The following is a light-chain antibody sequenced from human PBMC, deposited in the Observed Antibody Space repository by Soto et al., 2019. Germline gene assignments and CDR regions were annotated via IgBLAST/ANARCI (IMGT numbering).Light chain of an antibody. Sequence: EIVLTQSPGTLSLSPGERATLSCRASQTVTNNFLAWYQEKPGRGPRLLIYGASNRATGIPDRFSGSGSGTDFTLTISRLEPEDFSVYYCHQYGTAPLTFGPGTKVDIK. CDR3: HQYGTAPLT. CDR2: GAS. V-gene: IGKV3-20*01. J-gene: IGKJ3*01. CDR1: QTVTNNF.